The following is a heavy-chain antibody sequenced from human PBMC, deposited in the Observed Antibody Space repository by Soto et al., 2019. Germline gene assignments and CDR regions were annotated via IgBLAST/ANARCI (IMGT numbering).Heavy chain of an antibody. CDR3: AHADLTGGDYYDFWSGYLWFDP. V-gene: IGHV2-5*01. D-gene: IGHD3-3*01. CDR2: IYWNDDK. CDR1: GFSLSTSGVG. J-gene: IGHJ5*02. Sequence: SGPTLVNPIQTLTLTCTFSGFSLSTSGVGVGWIRQPPGKALEWLALIYWNDDKRYSPSLKSRLTITKDTSKNQVVLTMTNMDPVDTATYYCAHADLTGGDYYDFWSGYLWFDPWGQGTLVTVSS.